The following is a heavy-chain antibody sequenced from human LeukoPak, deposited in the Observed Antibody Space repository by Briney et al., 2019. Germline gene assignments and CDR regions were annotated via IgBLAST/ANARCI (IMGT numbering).Heavy chain of an antibody. CDR1: GASISSYY. V-gene: IGHV4-59*08. CDR3: ARRAGSGWSINWFDP. CDR2: IHYSGST. Sequence: SETLSLTCTVSGASISSYYSSWIRQPPGKGLEWIGKIHYSGSTNYNPSLKSRVTISVDTSKNQFSLKLSSVTAADTAVYYCARRAGSGWSINWFDPWGQGTLITVSS. J-gene: IGHJ5*02. D-gene: IGHD6-19*01.